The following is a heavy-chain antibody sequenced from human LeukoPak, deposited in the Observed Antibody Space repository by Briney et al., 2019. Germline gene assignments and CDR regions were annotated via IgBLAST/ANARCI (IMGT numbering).Heavy chain of an antibody. V-gene: IGHV3-48*03. CDR2: ISSRGSAI. CDR3: ARSYSNHLFGMDV. J-gene: IGHJ6*02. D-gene: IGHD4-11*01. Sequence: PGGSLRLSCAASGFTFSSYEMNWVRQAPGKGLEWVSYISSRGSAIYYADSVKGRFTISRDNAKNSLYLQMNSVRAADTALYYCARSYSNHLFGMDVWGQGTTVTVSS. CDR1: GFTFSSYE.